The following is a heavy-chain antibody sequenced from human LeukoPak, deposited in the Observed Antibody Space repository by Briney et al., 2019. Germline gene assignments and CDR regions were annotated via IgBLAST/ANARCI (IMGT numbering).Heavy chain of an antibody. Sequence: GGSLRLSCAASGFGFSNFWMSWVRQAPGKGPEWVANIKEDGSLKNYVDSVGGRFTVSRDNAKNNLYLQMNSLRLEDTAVYYCVRDWAPASMQAAPFDCWGQGTLVTVSS. CDR3: VRDWAPASMQAAPFDC. CDR1: GFGFSNFW. J-gene: IGHJ4*02. CDR2: IKEDGSLK. D-gene: IGHD2/OR15-2a*01. V-gene: IGHV3-7*01.